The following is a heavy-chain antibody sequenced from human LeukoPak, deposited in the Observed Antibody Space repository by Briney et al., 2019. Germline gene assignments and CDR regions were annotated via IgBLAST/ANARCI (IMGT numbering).Heavy chain of an antibody. CDR1: GYTFTSYA. V-gene: IGHV1-3*01. CDR2: INAGNGNT. D-gene: IGHD6-13*01. CDR3: ARVAAPNSIAAAGSLDY. Sequence: ASVKVSCKASGYTFTSYAMHWVRQAPGQRLEWMGWINAGNGNTKYSQKFQGRVTITRDTSASTAYMELSSLRSEDTAVYYCARVAAPNSIAAAGSLDYWGQGTLVTVSS. J-gene: IGHJ4*02.